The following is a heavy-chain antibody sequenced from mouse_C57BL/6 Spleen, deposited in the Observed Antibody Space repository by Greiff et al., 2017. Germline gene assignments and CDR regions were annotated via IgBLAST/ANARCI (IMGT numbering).Heavy chain of an antibody. CDR1: GFTFSDYY. CDR3: ARGEDSSAWFAY. CDR2: INYDGSST. Sequence: EVQLVESEGGLVQPGSSMKLSCTASGFTFSDYYMAWVRQVPEKGLEWVANINYDGSSTYYLDSLKSRFIISRDNAKNILYLQMSSLKSEDTATYYCARGEDSSAWFAYWGQGTLVTVSA. V-gene: IGHV5-16*01. D-gene: IGHD3-2*02. J-gene: IGHJ3*01.